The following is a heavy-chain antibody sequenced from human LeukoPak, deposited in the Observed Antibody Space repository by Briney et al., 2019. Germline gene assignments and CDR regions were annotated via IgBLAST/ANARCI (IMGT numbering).Heavy chain of an antibody. V-gene: IGHV1-46*01. D-gene: IGHD3-10*01. Sequence: ASVKVSCKASGYTFTSYYMHWVRQAPGQGLEWMGIINPSGGSTSYAQKFQGRVTMTRDTSTSTVYMELSSLRSEDTAVYYCARGIRYYGSGSYKLDYWGQGTLVTVSS. CDR2: INPSGGST. J-gene: IGHJ4*02. CDR1: GYTFTSYY. CDR3: ARGIRYYGSGSYKLDY.